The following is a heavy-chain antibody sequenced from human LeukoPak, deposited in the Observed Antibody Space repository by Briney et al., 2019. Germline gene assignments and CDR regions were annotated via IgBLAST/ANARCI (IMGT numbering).Heavy chain of an antibody. CDR2: INPDGSVT. V-gene: IGHV3-74*01. D-gene: IGHD1-26*01. CDR1: GFTFSSYW. CDR3: ARGATYAYYQDY. Sequence: GGSLRLSCAASGFTFSSYWMHWVRQPPGKGLVWVSRINPDGSVTTHADSVEGRFTISRDNAKNTLYLQMNSLRAEDTAVYYCARGATYAYYQDYWGQGTLVTVSS. J-gene: IGHJ4*02.